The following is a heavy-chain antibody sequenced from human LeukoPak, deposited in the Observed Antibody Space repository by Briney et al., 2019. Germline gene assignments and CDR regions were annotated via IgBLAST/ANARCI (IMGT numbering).Heavy chain of an antibody. V-gene: IGHV1-18*01. CDR3: ARGSGGSSKAYFDY. J-gene: IGHJ4*02. CDR2: ISAYNGNT. D-gene: IGHD2-15*01. Sequence: WISAYNGNTNYAQKLQGRVTITADKSTSTAYMELSSLRSEDTAVYYCARGSGGSSKAYFDYWGQGTLVTVSS.